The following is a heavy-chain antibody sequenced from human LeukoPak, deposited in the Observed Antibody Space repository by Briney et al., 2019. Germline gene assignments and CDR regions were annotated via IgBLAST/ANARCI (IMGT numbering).Heavy chain of an antibody. D-gene: IGHD2-21*02. CDR1: GASISTYY. J-gene: IGHJ6*02. CDR2: IYYSGST. V-gene: IGHV4-59*01. Sequence: SETLSLTCTVSGASISTYYWSWIRQPPGKGLEWIGYIYYSGSTNYNPSLKSRVTISVDTSKNQFSLKLSSVTAADTAVYYCARSLVVTETLPYPFGRDVWGQGTTVTVSS. CDR3: ARSLVVTETLPYPFGRDV.